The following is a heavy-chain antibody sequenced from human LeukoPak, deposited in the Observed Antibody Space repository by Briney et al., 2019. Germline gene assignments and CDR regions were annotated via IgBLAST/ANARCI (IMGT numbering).Heavy chain of an antibody. D-gene: IGHD3-22*01. CDR3: ARRLSRAYDSSGYLGGAFDI. Sequence: SETLSLTCTVSGGSISSDGYYWSWIRQHPGKGLEWIGYIYYSGNTYYNPSLKSRVTISVDTSKNQFSLKLSSVTAADTAVFYCARRLSRAYDSSGYLGGAFDIWGQGTMVTVSS. CDR1: GGSISSDGYY. V-gene: IGHV4-31*03. CDR2: IYYSGNT. J-gene: IGHJ3*02.